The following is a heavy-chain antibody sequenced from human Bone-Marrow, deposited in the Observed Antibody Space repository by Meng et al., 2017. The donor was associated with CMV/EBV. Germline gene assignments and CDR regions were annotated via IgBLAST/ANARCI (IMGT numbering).Heavy chain of an antibody. Sequence: GESLKISCAASGFTVSSNYMSWVRQAPGKGLEWVSSISSSSSYIYYADSVKGRFTISRDNAKNSLYLQMNSLRAEDTAVYYCARDGVGDYYDSSGEGFDYWGQGTLVTGSS. V-gene: IGHV3-21*01. CDR2: ISSSSSYI. D-gene: IGHD3-22*01. CDR3: ARDGVGDYYDSSGEGFDY. J-gene: IGHJ4*02. CDR1: GFTVSSNY.